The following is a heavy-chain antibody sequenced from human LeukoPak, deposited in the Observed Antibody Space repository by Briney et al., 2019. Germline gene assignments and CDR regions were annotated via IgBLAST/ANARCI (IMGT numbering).Heavy chain of an antibody. CDR1: GGTFSSYA. CDR2: IIPIFGTA. J-gene: IGHJ6*04. Sequence: SVKVSCKASGGTFSSYAISWVRQAPGQGLEWMGGIIPIFGTANYAQKFQGRVTITADESTSTAYMELSSLRSEDTAVYYCARTAHCYGSGSYYNRGPQPYPMDVWGKGTTVTVSS. V-gene: IGHV1-69*13. D-gene: IGHD3-10*01. CDR3: ARTAHCYGSGSYYNRGPQPYPMDV.